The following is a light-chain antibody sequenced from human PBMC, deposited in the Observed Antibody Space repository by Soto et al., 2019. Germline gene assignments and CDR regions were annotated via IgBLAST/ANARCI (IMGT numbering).Light chain of an antibody. CDR3: QQYGSSPPMA. Sequence: EIVMTQSPATLSVSPGERATLSCRASQSVSSNLAWYQQKAGQAPRLLIYGASTRATGTPARFSGSGPGTEFTLTISSLQSEDFAVYYCQQYGSSPPMAFGQGTRLEIK. CDR1: QSVSSN. J-gene: IGKJ5*01. CDR2: GAS. V-gene: IGKV3-15*01.